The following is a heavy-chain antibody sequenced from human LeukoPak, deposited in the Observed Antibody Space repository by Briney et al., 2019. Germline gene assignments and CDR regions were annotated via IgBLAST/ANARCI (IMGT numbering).Heavy chain of an antibody. CDR3: ASEGLALAGNFYY. CDR1: GDSIGRRAYY. Sequence: SETLSLTCTVSGDSIGRRAYYWSWIRQPAGKGLEYIGRIYTDGSRNHNPSLKSRVSISMDTSNNQFSLRVTSVTAADTGVYYCASEGLALAGNFYYWGQGALVTVSS. V-gene: IGHV4-61*02. D-gene: IGHD6-19*01. J-gene: IGHJ4*02. CDR2: IYTDGSR.